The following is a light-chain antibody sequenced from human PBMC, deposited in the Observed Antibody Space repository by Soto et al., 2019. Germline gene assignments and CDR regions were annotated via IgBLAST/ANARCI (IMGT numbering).Light chain of an antibody. V-gene: IGKV3-11*01. J-gene: IGKJ1*01. CDR1: QSVSSSY. CDR3: QQNLGVHT. Sequence: EIVLTQSPGTLSLSPGERATFSCRASQSVSSSYIAWYQQKRGQAPRLLIYDASNRATGIPARFSGSGSGTDFTLTISSLEPEDSAVYYCQQNLGVHTFGQGTKVDIK. CDR2: DAS.